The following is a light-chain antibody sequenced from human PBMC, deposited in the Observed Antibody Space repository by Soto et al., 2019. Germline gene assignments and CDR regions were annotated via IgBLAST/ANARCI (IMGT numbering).Light chain of an antibody. CDR1: QSVSNNY. CDR2: GAS. V-gene: IGKV3-20*01. J-gene: IGKJ2*02. Sequence: EIVLTQSPGTLSLSPGERATLSCRASQSVSNNYLAWYQQKPGQAPRLLIYGASNRATGIPDRFSGSGSGTDFTLTISRLEPEDFEIYYCQQYGTSPRTFGQGTKVDIK. CDR3: QQYGTSPRT.